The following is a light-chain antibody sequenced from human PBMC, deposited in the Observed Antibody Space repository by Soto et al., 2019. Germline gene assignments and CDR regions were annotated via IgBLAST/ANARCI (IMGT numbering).Light chain of an antibody. CDR1: QTISSSF. CDR3: HQFGSSPLDT. Sequence: EIVLTQSPGTLSLSPGERATLSCRASQTISSSFLAWYQQKPGQAPRLLIYRASRRAPGIPDRFSGSGSWREVTLTTSSLEPEDFAVYYCHQFGSSPLDTFGPGTKVEIK. CDR2: RAS. J-gene: IGKJ3*01. V-gene: IGKV3-20*01.